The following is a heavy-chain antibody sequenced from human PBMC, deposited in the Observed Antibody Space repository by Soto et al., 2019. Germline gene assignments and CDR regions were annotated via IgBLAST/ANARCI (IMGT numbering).Heavy chain of an antibody. Sequence: EVQLVESGGGLVQPGGSLRLSCAASGFTFSSYSMNWIRQAPGKGLEWVSSISSSSSYIYYADSVKGRFTISRDNAKSSLYLQMISLRAEDTAVYYCARGSGSYYWNWFDPWGQGTLVTVSS. J-gene: IGHJ5*02. CDR2: ISSSSSYI. D-gene: IGHD1-26*01. CDR1: GFTFSSYS. CDR3: ARGSGSYYWNWFDP. V-gene: IGHV3-21*01.